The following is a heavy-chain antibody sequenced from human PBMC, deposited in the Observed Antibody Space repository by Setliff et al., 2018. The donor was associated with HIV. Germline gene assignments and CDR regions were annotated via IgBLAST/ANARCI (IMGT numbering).Heavy chain of an antibody. CDR1: GFSISTIYY. Sequence: LSLTCAVSGFSISTIYYWGWIRQPPGKGLEWIGNIYHSGTTYYNPSLQSRVTISVDTSKNQFSLKLTSVTAADTAVYFCARDPHYFDTSGYYSYFYFDYWGHGTLVTVSS. J-gene: IGHJ4*01. V-gene: IGHV4-38-2*02. CDR2: IYHSGTT. CDR3: ARDPHYFDTSGYYSYFYFDY. D-gene: IGHD3-22*01.